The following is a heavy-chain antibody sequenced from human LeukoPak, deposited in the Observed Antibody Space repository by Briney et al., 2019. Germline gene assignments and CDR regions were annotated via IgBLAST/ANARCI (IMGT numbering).Heavy chain of an antibody. CDR2: IYYSGST. D-gene: IGHD3-22*01. CDR1: GGSISSSSYY. Sequence: PSETLSLPCTVSGGSISSSSYYWGWIRQPPGKGLEWIGSIYYSGSTYYNPSLKSRVTISVDTSKNQFSLKLSSVTAADTAVYYCARHRTYDSSGYYYFDAFDIWGQGTMVTVSS. J-gene: IGHJ3*02. CDR3: ARHRTYDSSGYYYFDAFDI. V-gene: IGHV4-39*01.